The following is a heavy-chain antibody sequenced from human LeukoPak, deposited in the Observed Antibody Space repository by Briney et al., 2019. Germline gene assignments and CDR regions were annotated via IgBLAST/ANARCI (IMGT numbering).Heavy chain of an antibody. CDR3: ARDVPGIAAAGPYYYYYYMDV. V-gene: IGHV3-30*02. D-gene: IGHD6-13*01. J-gene: IGHJ6*03. CDR2: IRYDGSNK. CDR1: GFTFSSYG. Sequence: GGSLRLSCAASGFTFSSYGMHWVRQAPGKGLEWVAFIRYDGSNKYYADSVKGRFTISRDNSKNTLYLQMNSLRAEDTAVYYCARDVPGIAAAGPYYYYYYMDVWGKGTTVTVSS.